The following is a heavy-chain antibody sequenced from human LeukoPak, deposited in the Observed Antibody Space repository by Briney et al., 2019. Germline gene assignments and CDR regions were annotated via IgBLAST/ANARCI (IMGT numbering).Heavy chain of an antibody. J-gene: IGHJ4*02. V-gene: IGHV3-21*01. D-gene: IGHD3-10*01. CDR1: GFTFTTYS. CDR2: IDNSGTYI. Sequence: GGSLRLSCTASGFTFTTYSMDWVRQAPGKGLEWVSSIDNSGTYIYYADSAKGRFTISRDNSKNTLYLQMNSLRAEDTAVYYCAKRHNEEGRLDYWGQGTLVTVSS. CDR3: AKRHNEEGRLDY.